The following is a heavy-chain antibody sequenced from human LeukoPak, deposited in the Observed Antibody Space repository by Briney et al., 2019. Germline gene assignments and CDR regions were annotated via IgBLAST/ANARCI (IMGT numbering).Heavy chain of an antibody. CDR1: GGSFSGYY. CDR3: ARVVYPPDYVWGSYRYRYYGMDV. J-gene: IGHJ6*02. D-gene: IGHD3-16*02. V-gene: IGHV4-34*01. Sequence: SETLSLTCAVYGGSFSGYYWSWIRQPPGKGLGWIGEINHSGSTNYNPSLKSRVTISVDTSKNQFSLKLSSVTAADTAVYYCARVVYPPDYVWGSYRYRYYGMDVWGQGTTVTVSS. CDR2: INHSGST.